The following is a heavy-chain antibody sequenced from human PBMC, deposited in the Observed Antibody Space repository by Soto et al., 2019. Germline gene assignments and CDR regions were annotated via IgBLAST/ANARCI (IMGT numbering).Heavy chain of an antibody. CDR2: MSHSGST. Sequence: QLQLQESGSGLVKPSQTLSLTCAVSGGSISSSGYSWTWIRQPPGKGLEWIGFMSHSGSTYYNPSLKRRVTLSVDMSKNPFSLKLSSVPAADTAVYYCARVLSDGDYGGHWFDPWGQGTLVTVSS. J-gene: IGHJ5*02. D-gene: IGHD4-17*01. CDR1: GGSISSSGYS. CDR3: ARVLSDGDYGGHWFDP. V-gene: IGHV4-30-2*01.